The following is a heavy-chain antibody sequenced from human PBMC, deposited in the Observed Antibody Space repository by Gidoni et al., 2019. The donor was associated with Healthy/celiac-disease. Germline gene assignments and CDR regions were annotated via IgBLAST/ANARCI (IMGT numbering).Heavy chain of an antibody. J-gene: IGHJ3*02. CDR1: GFTFDDYA. D-gene: IGHD3-16*02. Sequence: EVQLVESGGGLVQPGRSLRLSCAASGFTFDDYAMHWVRQAPGKGLEWVSGISWNSGSIGYADSVKGRFTISRDNAKNSLYLQMNSLRAEDTALYYCAKDIGDYVWGSYRYNAAFDIWGQGTMVTVSS. CDR2: ISWNSGSI. CDR3: AKDIGDYVWGSYRYNAAFDI. V-gene: IGHV3-9*01.